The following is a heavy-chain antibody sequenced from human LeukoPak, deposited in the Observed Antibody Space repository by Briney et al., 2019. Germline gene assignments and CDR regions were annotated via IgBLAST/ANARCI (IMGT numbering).Heavy chain of an antibody. D-gene: IGHD2/OR15-2a*01. CDR1: GYSFTNYW. CDR3: ARRSTTWAFDI. Sequence: GESLKISCKGSGYSFTNYWIGWVRQMPGKGLEWMGIIYPGDSDTRCSPSFQGQVTISADKSISTAYLQWGSLKASDTAMYYCARRSTTWAFDIWGQGTMVTVSS. J-gene: IGHJ3*02. V-gene: IGHV5-51*01. CDR2: IYPGDSDT.